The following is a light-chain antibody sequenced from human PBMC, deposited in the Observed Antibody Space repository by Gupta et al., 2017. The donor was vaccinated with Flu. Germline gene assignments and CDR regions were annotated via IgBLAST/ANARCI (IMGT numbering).Light chain of an antibody. Sequence: SGHSSYAIAWHQQQPEKGSRYLMKLNSDGSHTKGDGIPDRFSGSSSGAERYLTISSLQSEDEAAYYCQTWGTGIRVFGGGTKLTVL. CDR1: SGHSSYA. J-gene: IGLJ3*02. CDR2: LNSDGSH. CDR3: QTWGTGIRV. V-gene: IGLV4-69*01.